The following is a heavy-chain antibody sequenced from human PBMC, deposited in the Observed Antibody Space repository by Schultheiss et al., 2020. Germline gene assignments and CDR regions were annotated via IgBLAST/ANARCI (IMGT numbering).Heavy chain of an antibody. CDR1: GYTFTTSW. J-gene: IGHJ4*02. CDR3: ARVKYSGYENGY. CDR2: IYPSDSDT. Sequence: VESLKISCKGSGYTFTTSWIGWVRQMPGKGLEWMGIIYPSDSDTRYSPSFQGQVTISADKSISTAYLQWSSLKASDTAMYYCARVKYSGYENGYWGQGTLVTVSS. V-gene: IGHV5-51*01. D-gene: IGHD5-12*01.